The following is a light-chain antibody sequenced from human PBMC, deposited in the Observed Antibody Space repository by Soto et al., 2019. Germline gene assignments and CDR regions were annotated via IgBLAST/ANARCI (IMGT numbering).Light chain of an antibody. Sequence: EIVMTQSPATLSVSPGERATLSCRASQSISTELAWYQQKPGQPPRLLIYSASTRATGVPARFTGSGSGSEITLTISGLQSEDFAVHYCQQGHNWPLTFGQGTRLEI. CDR2: SAS. J-gene: IGKJ2*01. V-gene: IGKV3-15*01. CDR3: QQGHNWPLT. CDR1: QSISTE.